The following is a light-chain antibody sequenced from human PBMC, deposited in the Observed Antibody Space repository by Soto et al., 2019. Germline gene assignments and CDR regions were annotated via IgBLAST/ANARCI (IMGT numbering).Light chain of an antibody. CDR2: AAS. J-gene: IGKJ4*01. V-gene: IGKV1-39*01. Sequence: DIQMTQSPFSLSASVGDRVTITCRASQSISRDLNWYQQKPGKAPNLLIYAASTLESGVPSRFSGSGSGTDFTLTFSSLQLEDFATYYCQQNYSTPLAFGGGTKVEIK. CDR1: QSISRD. CDR3: QQNYSTPLA.